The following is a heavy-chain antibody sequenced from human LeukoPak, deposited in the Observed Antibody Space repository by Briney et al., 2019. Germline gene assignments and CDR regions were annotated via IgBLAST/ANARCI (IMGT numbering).Heavy chain of an antibody. D-gene: IGHD3-10*01. CDR1: GYTFTGYY. CDR3: ARDRFGERTFEK. Sequence: ASVKVSCKASGYTFTGYYMCWVRQAPGQGLEWMGWINPNNGGTKYAQKFQGRVTMTGDTSISTAYMELSRLRSDDTAVYYCARDRFGERTFEKWGQGTMVTVSS. CDR2: INPNNGGT. J-gene: IGHJ3*02. V-gene: IGHV1-2*02.